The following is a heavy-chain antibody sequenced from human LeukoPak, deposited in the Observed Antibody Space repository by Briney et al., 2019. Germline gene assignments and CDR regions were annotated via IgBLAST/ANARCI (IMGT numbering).Heavy chain of an antibody. V-gene: IGHV1-18*01. CDR3: ARDDYYGSGSSTAGDY. D-gene: IGHD3-10*01. J-gene: IGHJ4*02. Sequence: ASVKVSCKASGGTFSSYGISWVRQAPGQGLEWMGWISAHNGNTNYAQKLQGRVTMTTDTSTSTAYMELRSLRSDDTAVYYCARDDYYGSGSSTAGDYWGQGTLVTVSS. CDR2: ISAHNGNT. CDR1: GGTFSSYG.